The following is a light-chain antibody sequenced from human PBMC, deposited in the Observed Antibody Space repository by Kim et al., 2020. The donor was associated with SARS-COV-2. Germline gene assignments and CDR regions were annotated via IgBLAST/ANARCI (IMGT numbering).Light chain of an antibody. CDR2: GAS. Sequence: VSPGERATLSCRASQSVSSNLAWYQQKPGQAPRLLIYGASTRATGIPARFSGSGSGTEFTLTISSLQSEDFAVYYCQQYKNWPSYSFGQGTKLEI. CDR3: QQYKNWPSYS. J-gene: IGKJ2*03. CDR1: QSVSSN. V-gene: IGKV3-15*01.